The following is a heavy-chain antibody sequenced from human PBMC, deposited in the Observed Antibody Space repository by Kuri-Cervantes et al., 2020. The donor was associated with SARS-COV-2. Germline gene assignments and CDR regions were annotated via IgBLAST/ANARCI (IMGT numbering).Heavy chain of an antibody. V-gene: IGHV3-33*08. CDR3: ATGAANSYMDV. Sequence: GGSLRLSCVASGFSLTNYAIHWVRHAPGKGREWVSVIWYDGKNEYYAGSVKGRFNISRDTSKNTVSLHMNSLRAEDTAMYYCATGAANSYMDVWGRGTTVTVSS. J-gene: IGHJ6*03. CDR1: GFSLTNYA. CDR2: IWYDGKNE. D-gene: IGHD3-10*01.